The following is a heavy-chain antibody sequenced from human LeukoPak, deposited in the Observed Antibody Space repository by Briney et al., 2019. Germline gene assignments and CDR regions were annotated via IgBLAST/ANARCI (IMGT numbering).Heavy chain of an antibody. D-gene: IGHD3-16*01. CDR1: GFTFSSSG. CDR2: ISTSGGST. Sequence: PGGTLRLSCAASGFTFSSSGMNWIRQAPGKGLEWVSHISTSGGSTYYEDSVKGRFTISRDNSKSTPYLQMNSLRAEDTAVYYCAKSKPTWTDSDWGYFDYWGQGALVTVSS. CDR3: AKSKPTWTDSDWGYFDY. V-gene: IGHV3-23*01. J-gene: IGHJ4*02.